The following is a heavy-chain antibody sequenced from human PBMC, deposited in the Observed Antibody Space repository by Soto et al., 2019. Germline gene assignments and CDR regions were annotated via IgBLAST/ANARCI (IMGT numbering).Heavy chain of an antibody. D-gene: IGHD2-15*01. J-gene: IGHJ4*02. CDR1: GCSFSSYA. CDR2: IIPIFGTA. V-gene: IGHV1-69*13. Sequence: ASVKVSCKASGCSFSSYAISWVRQAPGQGLEWMGGIIPIFGTANYAQKFQGRVTITADESTSTAYMELSSLRSEDTAVYYCARAFEGYCSGGSCYLSRYWGQGTLVTVSS. CDR3: ARAFEGYCSGGSCYLSRY.